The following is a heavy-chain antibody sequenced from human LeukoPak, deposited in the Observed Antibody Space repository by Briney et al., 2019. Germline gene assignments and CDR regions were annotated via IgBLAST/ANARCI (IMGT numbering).Heavy chain of an antibody. CDR1: GYMFISYF. CDR3: AREYSATFYFDY. J-gene: IGHJ4*02. D-gene: IGHD1-26*01. CDR2: INPADGYT. V-gene: IGHV1-46*01. Sequence: RASVKVSCKASGYMFISYFIHWLRQAPGQGLEWMGIINPADGYTSFAQKFRGRVTVTRDTSTDTVYMSLSSLRSDDTAVYYCAREYSATFYFDYWGQGTLVTVSS.